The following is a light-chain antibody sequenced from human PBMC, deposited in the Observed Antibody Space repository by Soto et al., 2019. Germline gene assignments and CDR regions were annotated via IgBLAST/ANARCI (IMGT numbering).Light chain of an antibody. CDR2: YDD. V-gene: IGLV1-36*01. CDR3: ATWDESLNGVV. J-gene: IGLJ3*02. Sequence: QSVLTQPPSVSEAPRQRVTISCSGSNSNIGNNAVNWYQQLPGKAPKLLIYYDDVLSSGVSDRFSGSKSGTSASLAISGLQSEDEADYYCATWDESLNGVVFGGGTKVTVL. CDR1: NSNIGNNA.